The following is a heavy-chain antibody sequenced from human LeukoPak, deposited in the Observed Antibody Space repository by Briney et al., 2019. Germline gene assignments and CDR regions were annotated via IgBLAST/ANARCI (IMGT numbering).Heavy chain of an antibody. J-gene: IGHJ6*03. CDR3: AREGYSGSYYYYYYMDV. CDR2: IYSGGGT. Sequence: PGGSLRLSCAASGFTVSSNYMSWVRQAPGKGLEWVSVIYSGGGTYYADSVKGRFTISRDNSKNTLYLQMNSLRAEDTAVYYCAREGYSGSYYYYYYMDVWGKGTTVTVSS. D-gene: IGHD1-26*01. V-gene: IGHV3-66*01. CDR1: GFTVSSNY.